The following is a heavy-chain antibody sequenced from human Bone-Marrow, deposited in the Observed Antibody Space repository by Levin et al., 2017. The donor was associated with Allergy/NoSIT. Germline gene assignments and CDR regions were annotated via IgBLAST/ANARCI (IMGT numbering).Heavy chain of an antibody. CDR1: GFTFSDYY. J-gene: IGHJ4*02. Sequence: GESLKISCAASGFTFSDYYMSWVRQAPGKGLEWVSYISPATSTIVYADSVKGRFTISRDNAKNSLFLQITSLRAEDTAVYYCATYFRDYYYFCSWGQGTLVTVSS. CDR2: ISPATSTI. V-gene: IGHV3-11*01. CDR3: ATYFRDYYYFCS. D-gene: IGHD4-17*01.